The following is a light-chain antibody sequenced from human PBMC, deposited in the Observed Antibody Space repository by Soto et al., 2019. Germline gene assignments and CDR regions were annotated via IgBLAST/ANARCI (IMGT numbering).Light chain of an antibody. Sequence: QSVLTQPPSVSGAPGQRVTISCTGSISNIGAGKYVHWYQQLPGRAPKLLIYGDTNRPSGVPDRFSASKSGTSASLAITGLQAEDEADYHCQSYDRGLSASVFGGGTKLTVL. J-gene: IGLJ3*02. CDR1: ISNIGAGKY. V-gene: IGLV1-40*01. CDR2: GDT. CDR3: QSYDRGLSASV.